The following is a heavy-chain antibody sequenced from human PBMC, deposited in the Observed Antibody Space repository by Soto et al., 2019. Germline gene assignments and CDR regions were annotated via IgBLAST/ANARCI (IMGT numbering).Heavy chain of an antibody. V-gene: IGHV4-30-4*01. Sequence: QVQLQESGPGLVRPSQTLSLRCSVSGGSISSAENFWSWVRQPPGKGLERVGYINYSGNTYFHPSPQDRLAISVDTSNNQFSLRLTSVTAADTAVYCCGRASGDSSGYSCDYWGQGTLVTVSS. CDR2: INYSGNT. D-gene: IGHD3-22*01. CDR1: GGSISSAENF. J-gene: IGHJ4*02. CDR3: GRASGDSSGYSCDY.